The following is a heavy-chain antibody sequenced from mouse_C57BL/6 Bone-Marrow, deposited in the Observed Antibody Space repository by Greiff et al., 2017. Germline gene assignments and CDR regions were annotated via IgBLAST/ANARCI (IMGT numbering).Heavy chain of an antibody. Sequence: EVQLQQSGPELVKPGASVKISCKASGYTFTDYYMNWVKQSHGKSLEWIGDINPNNGGTSYNQKFKGKATLTVDKSSSTAYMELRSLTSEDSAVYYCARRYYGSFYYFDYWGQGTTLTVSS. CDR3: ARRYYGSFYYFDY. CDR2: INPNNGGT. CDR1: GYTFTDYY. D-gene: IGHD1-1*01. J-gene: IGHJ2*01. V-gene: IGHV1-26*01.